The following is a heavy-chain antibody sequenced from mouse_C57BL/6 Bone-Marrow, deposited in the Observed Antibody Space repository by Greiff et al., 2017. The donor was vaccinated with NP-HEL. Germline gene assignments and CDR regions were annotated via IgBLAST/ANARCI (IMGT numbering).Heavy chain of an antibody. Sequence: LQESGPGLVQPSQSLSITCTVSGFSLTSYGVHWVRQSPGKGLEWLGVIWSGGSTDYNAAFISRLSISKDNSKSQVFFKMNSLQADDTAIYYCARTGLRRGDYYAMDYWGQGTSVTVSS. CDR1: GFSLTSYG. J-gene: IGHJ4*01. CDR3: ARTGLRRGDYYAMDY. V-gene: IGHV2-2*01. CDR2: IWSGGST. D-gene: IGHD2-2*01.